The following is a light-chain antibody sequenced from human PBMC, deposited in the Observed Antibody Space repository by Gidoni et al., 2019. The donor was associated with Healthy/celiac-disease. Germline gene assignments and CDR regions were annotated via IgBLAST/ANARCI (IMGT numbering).Light chain of an antibody. J-gene: IGLJ2*01. CDR1: SGSIASNY. CDR2: EDN. CDR3: QSYDSSNVV. V-gene: IGLV6-57*02. Sequence: NFMLTQPHSVSESPGQTVTIPCTGSSGSIASNYVQWYQQRPGSAPTTVIYEDNQRPSGVPDRFSGSIDSSSNSASLTISGLKTEDEADYYCQSYDSSNVVFGGGTKLTVL.